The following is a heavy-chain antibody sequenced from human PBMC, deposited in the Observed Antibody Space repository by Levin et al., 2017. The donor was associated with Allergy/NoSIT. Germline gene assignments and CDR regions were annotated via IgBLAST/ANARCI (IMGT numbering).Heavy chain of an antibody. CDR3: AKRVSSRYYFFDY. Sequence: GGSLRLSCAASGFTFSSYAMSWVRQATGKGLEWVSTFSGNGINTYYADSVKGRFTISRDNSKNTLYLQLNSLRAEDTAIYYCAKRVSSRYYFFDYWGQGTLVTVSS. D-gene: IGHD6-13*01. CDR1: GFTFSSYA. CDR2: FSGNGINT. J-gene: IGHJ4*02. V-gene: IGHV3-23*01.